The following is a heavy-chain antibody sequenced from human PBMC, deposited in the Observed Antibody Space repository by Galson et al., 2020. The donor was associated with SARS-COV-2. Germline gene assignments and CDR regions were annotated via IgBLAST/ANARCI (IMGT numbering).Heavy chain of an antibody. CDR3: ARDYDFWSGSEGDYYYYMDV. V-gene: IGHV3-30-3*01. CDR2: ISYDGSNK. D-gene: IGHD3-3*01. Sequence: GGSLRLSCAASGFTFSSYAMHWVRQAPGKGLEWVAVISYDGSNKYYADSVKGRFTISRDNSKNTLYLQMNSLRAEDTAVYYCARDYDFWSGSEGDYYYYMDVWGKGTTVTVSS. J-gene: IGHJ6*03. CDR1: GFTFSSYA.